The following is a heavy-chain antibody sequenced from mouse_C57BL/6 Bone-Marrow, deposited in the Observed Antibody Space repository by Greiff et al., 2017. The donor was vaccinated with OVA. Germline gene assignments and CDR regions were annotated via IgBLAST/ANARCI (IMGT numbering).Heavy chain of an antibody. Sequence: QVQLQQSGAELVRPGTSVKVSCKASGYAFTNYLIEWVKQRPGQGLEWIGVINPGSGGTNYNEKFKGKARLTADKSSSTAYMQLSSLTSEDSAVYFCARHYEYDVWFAYWGQGTLVTVSA. J-gene: IGHJ3*01. D-gene: IGHD2-4*01. CDR1: GYAFTNYL. CDR2: INPGSGGT. CDR3: ARHYEYDVWFAY. V-gene: IGHV1-54*01.